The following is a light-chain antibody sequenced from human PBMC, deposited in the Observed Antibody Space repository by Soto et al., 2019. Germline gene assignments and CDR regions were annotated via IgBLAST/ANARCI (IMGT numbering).Light chain of an antibody. CDR3: QQYGSSPPLT. Sequence: EIVLTQSPDTLSLSPGERATLSCRASQSVSSSYLAGSQQKPGQAPRLLIYGASSRATGIPDRFSGSGSGTAFTLTISRLEPEDFAVYYCQQYGSSPPLTFGGGTKVEIK. J-gene: IGKJ4*01. CDR1: QSVSSSY. CDR2: GAS. V-gene: IGKV3-20*01.